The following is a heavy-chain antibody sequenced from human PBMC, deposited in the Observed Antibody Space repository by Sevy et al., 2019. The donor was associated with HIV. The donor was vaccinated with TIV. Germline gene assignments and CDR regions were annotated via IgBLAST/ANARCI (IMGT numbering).Heavy chain of an antibody. D-gene: IGHD2-2*01. J-gene: IGHJ6*02. CDR1: GFTFSSYA. Sequence: GGCLRLSCAASGFTFSSYAMHWVRQAPGKGLEWVAVISYDGSNKYYADSVKGRFTISRDNSKNTLYLQMNSLRAEDTAVYYCARGVRPYYYYGMDVWGQGTTVTVSS. V-gene: IGHV3-30-3*01. CDR2: ISYDGSNK. CDR3: ARGVRPYYYYGMDV.